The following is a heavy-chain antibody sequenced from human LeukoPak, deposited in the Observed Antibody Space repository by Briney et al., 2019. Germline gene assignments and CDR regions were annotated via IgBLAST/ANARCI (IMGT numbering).Heavy chain of an antibody. V-gene: IGHV3-30*02. D-gene: IGHD3-22*01. CDR1: GFTFSSYG. CDR2: IRYDGSNK. CDR3: AKAGYYYDSSGGGAFDI. J-gene: IGHJ3*02. Sequence: GGSLRLSCAASGFTFSSYGMHWVRQAPGKGLEWVAFIRYDGSNKYYADSVKGRFTTSRDNSKNTLYLQMNSLRAEDTAVYYCAKAGYYYDSSGGGAFDIWGQGTMVTVSS.